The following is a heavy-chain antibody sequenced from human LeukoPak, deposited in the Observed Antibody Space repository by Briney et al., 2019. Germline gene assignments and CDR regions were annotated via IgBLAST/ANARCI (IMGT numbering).Heavy chain of an antibody. D-gene: IGHD3-22*01. V-gene: IGHV4-39*02. CDR1: GGSISSSSYY. J-gene: IGHJ5*02. Sequence: SETLSLTCTVSGGSISSSSYYWGWIRQRPGTGLEWIGSMYYSGSTYYNPSLKSRVTISVDTSKNQFSLKLSSVTAADTAVYYCARDHYYDRRFDPWGQGTLVTVSS. CDR2: MYYSGST. CDR3: ARDHYYDRRFDP.